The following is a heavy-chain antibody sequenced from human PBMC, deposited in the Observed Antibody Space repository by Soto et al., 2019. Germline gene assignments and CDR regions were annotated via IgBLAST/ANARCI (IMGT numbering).Heavy chain of an antibody. J-gene: IGHJ6*02. CDR3: AKVLWGDCTNGVCYNRYYYYGMDV. Sequence: GGSLRLSCAASGFTFSSYGMHWVRQAPGKGLEWVAVISYDGSNKYYADSVKGRFTISRDNSKNTLYLQMNSLRAEDTAVYYCAKVLWGDCTNGVCYNRYYYYGMDVWGQGTTVTVSS. V-gene: IGHV3-30*18. CDR2: ISYDGSNK. D-gene: IGHD2-8*01. CDR1: GFTFSSYG.